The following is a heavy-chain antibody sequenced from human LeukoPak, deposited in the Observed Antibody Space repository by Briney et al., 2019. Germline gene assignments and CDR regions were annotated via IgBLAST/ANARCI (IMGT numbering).Heavy chain of an antibody. J-gene: IGHJ6*03. CDR3: ARVRLEMATIVSYYYYMDV. Sequence: PGGSLRLSCAASGFTVSSNYMSWVRQAPGKGLEWVSVIYSGGSTYYADSVKGRFTISRDNSKNTLYLQMNSLRAEDTAVYYCARVRLEMATIVSYYYYMDVWGEGTTVTISS. V-gene: IGHV3-53*01. CDR1: GFTVSSNY. CDR2: IYSGGST. D-gene: IGHD5-24*01.